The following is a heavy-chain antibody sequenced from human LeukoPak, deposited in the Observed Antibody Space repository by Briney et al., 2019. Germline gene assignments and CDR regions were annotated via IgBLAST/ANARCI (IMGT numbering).Heavy chain of an antibody. CDR3: ARDQGQWELLLAFDY. Sequence: ASVTVSCKASGYTFTSYGISWVRQAPGQGLEWMGWISAYNGNTNYAQKLQGRVTMTTDTSTSTAYMELRSLRSDDTAVYYCARDQGQWELLLAFDYWGQGTLVTVSS. CDR2: ISAYNGNT. J-gene: IGHJ4*02. CDR1: GYTFTSYG. V-gene: IGHV1-18*01. D-gene: IGHD1-26*01.